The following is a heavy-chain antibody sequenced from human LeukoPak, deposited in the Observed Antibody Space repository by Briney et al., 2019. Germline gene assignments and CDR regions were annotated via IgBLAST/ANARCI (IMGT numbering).Heavy chain of an antibody. CDR1: GGSIRSGSHY. J-gene: IGHJ4*02. V-gene: IGHV4-39*02. Sequence: SETLSLTCTVSGGSIRSGSHYWAWIRRPPGEGLEWIGSIYYSGSTYYIPSLENRVTISIDTSKNHISLKLSSLSAADTSVYYCAKRDDSGGNLVDLWGQGTLVTVS. CDR3: AKRDDSGGNLVDL. CDR2: IYYSGST. D-gene: IGHD3-22*01.